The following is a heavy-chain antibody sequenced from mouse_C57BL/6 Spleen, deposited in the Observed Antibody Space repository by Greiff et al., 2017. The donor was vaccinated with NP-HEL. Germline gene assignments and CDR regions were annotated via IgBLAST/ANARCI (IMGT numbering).Heavy chain of an antibody. J-gene: IGHJ2*01. CDR3: ARWPYYDYDGAFDD. D-gene: IGHD2-4*01. V-gene: IGHV1-18*01. CDR1: GYTFTDYN. Sequence: EVQLQQSGPELVKPGASVKIPCKASGYTFTDYNMDWVKQSHGKSLEWIGDINPNNGGTIYNQKFKGKATLTVDKSSSTAYMEIRSLTAEDTAVYYCARWPYYDYDGAFDDWGQGTTLTVAS. CDR2: INPNNGGT.